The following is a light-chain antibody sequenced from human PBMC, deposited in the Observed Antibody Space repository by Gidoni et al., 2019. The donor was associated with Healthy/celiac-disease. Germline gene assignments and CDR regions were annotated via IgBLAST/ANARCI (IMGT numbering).Light chain of an antibody. V-gene: IGLV2-23*02. Sequence: QSALTQPASVSGSLGQSITISCTGTSSDVGSYNLVSWYQQHPGKAPKLMIYEVSKRPSGVSNRFSGSKSGNTASLTISGLQAEDEADYYCCSYAGSSTRWVFGGGTKLTVL. CDR1: SSDVGSYNL. CDR2: EVS. CDR3: CSYAGSSTRWV. J-gene: IGLJ3*02.